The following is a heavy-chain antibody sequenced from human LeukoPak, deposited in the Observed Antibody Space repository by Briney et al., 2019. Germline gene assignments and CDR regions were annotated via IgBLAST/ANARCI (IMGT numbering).Heavy chain of an antibody. CDR3: ARGGYYYESGAYYVDWFDP. Sequence: SETLSLTCSVSGDSISYFYWNWIRQPPGKGLEWIGYISYSGSTNYNPSLKSRVTISVDTSKNQFSLNLTSGTAADTAVYYCARGGYYYESGAYYVDWFDPWGQGTLVTVSS. CDR1: GDSISYFY. V-gene: IGHV4-59*01. J-gene: IGHJ5*02. D-gene: IGHD3-22*01. CDR2: ISYSGST.